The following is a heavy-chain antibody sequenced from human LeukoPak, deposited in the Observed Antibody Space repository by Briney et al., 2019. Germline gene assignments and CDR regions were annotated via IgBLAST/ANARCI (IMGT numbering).Heavy chain of an antibody. J-gene: IGHJ4*02. CDR2: INPNSGGT. D-gene: IGHD5-18*01. Sequence: GASVKVSCKASGYTFTGYYMHWVRQAPGQGLEWMGWINPNSGGTNYAQKFQGRVTMTRDTSISTAYMELSRLRSDDTAVYYCARGWERGDTAMVDYWGQGTLVTVSS. V-gene: IGHV1-2*02. CDR1: GYTFTGYY. CDR3: ARGWERGDTAMVDY.